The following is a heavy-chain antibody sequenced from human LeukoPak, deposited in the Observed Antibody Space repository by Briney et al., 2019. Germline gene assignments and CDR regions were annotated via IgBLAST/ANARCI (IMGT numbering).Heavy chain of an antibody. J-gene: IGHJ4*02. D-gene: IGHD1-26*01. CDR3: AKKYSGSHPFDN. Sequence: PGGSLRLSCAASGFTFNNYAMHWVRQAPGKGLEWVSGVTGSGDFTEYADSVKGRFTISRDNSKNTLYLQMDSLKAEDTAVYNCAKKYSGSHPFDNWGQGTLVTVSS. CDR1: GFTFNNYA. V-gene: IGHV3-23*01. CDR2: VTGSGDFT.